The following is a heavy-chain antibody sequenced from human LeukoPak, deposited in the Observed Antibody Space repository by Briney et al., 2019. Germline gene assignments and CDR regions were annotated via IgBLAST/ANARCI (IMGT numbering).Heavy chain of an antibody. J-gene: IGHJ4*02. D-gene: IGHD3-22*01. CDR1: GYTFTGYY. Sequence: ASVKVSCKASGYTFTGYYMHWVRQAPGQGLEWMGWINPNSGGTNYAQKFQGRVTMTRDTSISTAYMELSRLRSDDTAVYYCARDRGGYYYSSGYMVGYWGQGTLVTVSS. CDR3: ARDRGGYYYSSGYMVGY. V-gene: IGHV1-2*02. CDR2: INPNSGGT.